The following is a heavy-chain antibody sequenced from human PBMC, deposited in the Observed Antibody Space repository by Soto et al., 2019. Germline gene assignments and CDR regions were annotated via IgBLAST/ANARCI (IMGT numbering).Heavy chain of an antibody. Sequence: QVQLVQSGGEVKRPGASVKVSCKPSGYTFTNYVIDWVRQAPGQGLEWMGWISPFNGHTKYAQKFQGRVTLTTDTSTSTAYMELTSLRFDATAVYYCARDAGGGSYLAYWGQGTLVPVSS. CDR2: ISPFNGHT. V-gene: IGHV1-18*01. D-gene: IGHD1-26*01. CDR3: ARDAGGGSYLAY. CDR1: GYTFTNYV. J-gene: IGHJ4*02.